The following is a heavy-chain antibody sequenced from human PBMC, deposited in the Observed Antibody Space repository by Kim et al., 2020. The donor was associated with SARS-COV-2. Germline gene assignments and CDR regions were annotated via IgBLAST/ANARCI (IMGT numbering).Heavy chain of an antibody. J-gene: IGHJ5*02. Sequence: GGSLRLSCSASGFTFSSYAMHWVRQAPGKGLEYVSAISSNGGSTYYADSVKGRFTISRDNSKNTLYLQMSSLRAEDTAVYYCVKLRGYSGYDASWRWFDPWGQGTLVTVSS. CDR1: GFTFSSYA. CDR3: VKLRGYSGYDASWRWFDP. CDR2: ISSNGGST. V-gene: IGHV3-64D*06. D-gene: IGHD5-12*01.